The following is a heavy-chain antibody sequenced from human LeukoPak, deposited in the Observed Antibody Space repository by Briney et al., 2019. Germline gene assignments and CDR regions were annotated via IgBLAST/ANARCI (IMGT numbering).Heavy chain of an antibody. D-gene: IGHD3-10*01. CDR3: AKDGYYYGSGSYYIDY. Sequence: GGSLRLSCAASGFTFDDYAMHWVRQAPGKGLEWVSLISWDGGSTYYADSVKGRFTISRDNSKNSLYLQMNSLRAEDTALYYCAKDGYYYGSGSYYIDYWGQGTLVTVSS. CDR1: GFTFDDYA. J-gene: IGHJ4*02. CDR2: ISWDGGST. V-gene: IGHV3-43D*03.